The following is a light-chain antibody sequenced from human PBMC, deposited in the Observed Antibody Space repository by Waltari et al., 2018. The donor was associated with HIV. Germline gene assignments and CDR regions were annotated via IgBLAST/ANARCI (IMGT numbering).Light chain of an antibody. V-gene: IGLV2-23*02. CDR1: SSDVGSYNL. CDR3: CSYVGWSTILYV. J-gene: IGLJ1*01. CDR2: EVS. Sequence: QSALTQPASVSGSPGQSITISCTGTSSDVGSYNLVSWYQQHPGKAPKLMIYEVSKRPSGGSNRSSGSKSGNTASLTISGLQAEDEADYYCCSYVGWSTILYVFGTGTKVTVL.